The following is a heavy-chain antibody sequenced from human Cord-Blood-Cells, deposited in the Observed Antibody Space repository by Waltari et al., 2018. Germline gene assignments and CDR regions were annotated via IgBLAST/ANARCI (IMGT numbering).Heavy chain of an antibody. V-gene: IGHV1-69*01. CDR3: ARGAHYDFWSGYYYYYMDV. Sequence: QVQLVQSVAEVKKPGSSVTVSCKASGGTFSSYAISWVRQAPGQGLEWMGGIIPIFGTANYAQKFQGRVTITADESTSTAYMELSSLRSEDTAVYYCARGAHYDFWSGYYYYYMDVWGKGTTVTVSS. J-gene: IGHJ6*03. CDR2: IIPIFGTA. CDR1: GGTFSSYA. D-gene: IGHD3-3*01.